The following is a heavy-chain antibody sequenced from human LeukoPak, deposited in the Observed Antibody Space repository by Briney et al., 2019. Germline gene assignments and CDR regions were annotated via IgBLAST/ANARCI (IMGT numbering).Heavy chain of an antibody. CDR1: GFTVSSNY. J-gene: IGHJ4*02. CDR3: ARNKPYDK. CDR2: IYSGGST. D-gene: IGHD3-9*01. Sequence: GGSLRLSCAASGFTVSSNYMSWVRQAPGKGLEWVSVIYSGGSTYYADSVKGRFTISRDNAKNSLSLQMNSLRAEDTAVYYCARNKPYDKWGQGTLVTVSS. V-gene: IGHV3-53*01.